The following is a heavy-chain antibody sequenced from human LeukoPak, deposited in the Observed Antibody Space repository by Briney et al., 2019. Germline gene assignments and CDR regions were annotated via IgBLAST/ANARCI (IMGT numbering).Heavy chain of an antibody. V-gene: IGHV3-21*01. CDR1: GFTFSSYS. CDR3: ARDESAVTEDPYFDY. D-gene: IGHD2-21*02. CDR2: ISSSSSYI. Sequence: GGSLRLSCAASGFTFSSYSMNWVRQAPGKGLEWVSSISSSSSYIYYADSVKGRFTISRDNAKNSLYLQMNSLRAEDTAVYYCARDESAVTEDPYFDYWGQGTLVTVSS. J-gene: IGHJ4*02.